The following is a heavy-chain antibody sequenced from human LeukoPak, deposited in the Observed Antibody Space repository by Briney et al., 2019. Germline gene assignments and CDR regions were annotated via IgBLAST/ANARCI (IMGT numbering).Heavy chain of an antibody. V-gene: IGHV6-1*01. CDR3: ARDRGSGWWAERYYFDY. J-gene: IGHJ4*02. CDR2: TYYRSKWYN. Sequence: SGPGLVKPSQTLSLTCAISGDSVSSNSAAWNWIRQSPSRGLEWLGRTYYRSKWYNDYAVSVKSRITINPDTSKNQFSLQLNSVTPEDAAVYYCARDRGSGWWAERYYFDYWGQGTLVTVSS. D-gene: IGHD6-19*01. CDR1: GDSVSSNSAA.